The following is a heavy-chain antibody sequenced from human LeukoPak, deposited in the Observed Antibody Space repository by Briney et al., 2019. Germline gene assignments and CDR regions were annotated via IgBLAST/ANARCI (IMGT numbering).Heavy chain of an antibody. J-gene: IGHJ4*02. V-gene: IGHV3-49*03. CDR3: TRVRWLSRYDGYFNY. D-gene: IGHD5-12*01. CDR1: GLSVCVYA. Sequence: PRRSLSPSCTVIGLSVCVYAMSSLRPHPVQRLERVKFISTQAYGGTTEYAASVKGRFTISRDDSKSIAYLQMNSLKAEDTAVYYCTRVRWLSRYDGYFNYWGEGTLVTVSS. CDR2: ISTQAYGGTT.